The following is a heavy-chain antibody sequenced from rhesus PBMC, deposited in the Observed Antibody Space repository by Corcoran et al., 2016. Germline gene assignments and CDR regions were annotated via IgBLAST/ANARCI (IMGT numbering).Heavy chain of an antibody. D-gene: IGHD4-35*01. J-gene: IGHJ4*01. Sequence: QLQLQESGPGLVKPSETLSLTCAVPGGSISSSYWSGIRPAPGEGLEWSGYIFGSGSSPNYTPSLKSRVTLSVDTSKNQLSLKLSSVTAADTAVYYCARYMTTVTAAGFDYWGQGVLVTVSS. V-gene: IGHV4-169*01. CDR2: IFGSGSSP. CDR3: ARYMTTVTAAGFDY. CDR1: GGSISSSY.